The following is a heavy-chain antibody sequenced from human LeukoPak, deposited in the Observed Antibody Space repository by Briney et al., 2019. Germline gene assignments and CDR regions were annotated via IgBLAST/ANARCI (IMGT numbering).Heavy chain of an antibody. CDR1: GFTFSSYW. D-gene: IGHD3-22*01. V-gene: IGHV3-7*01. J-gene: IGHJ4*02. CDR2: IKQDGSEK. CDR3: ARVPYDSSGYDDYYFDY. Sequence: GGSLRLSCAASGFTFSSYWMSWVRQAPGKGLEWVANIKQDGSEKYYVDSVKGRFTISRDNAKNSLYLQMNSLRAEDTAVYYCARVPYDSSGYDDYYFDYWGQGTLVTVSS.